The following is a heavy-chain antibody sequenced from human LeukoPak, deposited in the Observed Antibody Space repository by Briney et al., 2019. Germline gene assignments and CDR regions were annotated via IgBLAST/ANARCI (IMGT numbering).Heavy chain of an antibody. D-gene: IGHD3-9*01. CDR2: MYHSGST. CDR1: GGSISSSNW. Sequence: SETLSLTCAVSGGSISSSNWWTWVRQPPGKGLEWIGEMYHSGSTNYNPSLKSRVTISVDKSKHRFSLKLSSVTAADTAVYYCASARENYDILTGYYKGGSFDYWGQGTLVTVSS. CDR3: ASARENYDILTGYYKGGSFDY. V-gene: IGHV4-4*02. J-gene: IGHJ4*02.